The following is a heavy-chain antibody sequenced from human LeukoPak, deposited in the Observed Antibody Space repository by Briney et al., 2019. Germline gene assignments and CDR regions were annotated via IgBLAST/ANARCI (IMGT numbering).Heavy chain of an antibody. CDR2: INTNTGNP. D-gene: IGHD3-16*02. Sequence: ASVKVSCKASGYTFTSYAMNWVRQAPGQGLEWMGWINTNTGNPTYAQGFTGRFVFSLDTSVSTAYLQISSLKAEDTAVYYCARDPRMITFGGVIAAVNTNWFDPWGQGTLVTVSS. V-gene: IGHV7-4-1*02. CDR1: GYTFTSYA. J-gene: IGHJ5*02. CDR3: ARDPRMITFGGVIAAVNTNWFDP.